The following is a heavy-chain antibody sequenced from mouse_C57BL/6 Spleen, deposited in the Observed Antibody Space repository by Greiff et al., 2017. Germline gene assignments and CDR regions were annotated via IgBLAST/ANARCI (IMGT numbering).Heavy chain of an antibody. CDR1: GYTFTSYW. V-gene: IGHV1-61*01. CDR3: ARVDSYAGWFAY. J-gene: IGHJ3*01. D-gene: IGHD1-1*01. Sequence: QVQLQQPGAELVRPGSSVKLSCKASGYTFTSYWMDWVKQRPGQGLEWIGNIYPSDSETHYNQKFKDKATLTVDKSSSTAYMQLSSLTSEDSAVYYCARVDSYAGWFAYWGQGTLVTVSA. CDR2: IYPSDSET.